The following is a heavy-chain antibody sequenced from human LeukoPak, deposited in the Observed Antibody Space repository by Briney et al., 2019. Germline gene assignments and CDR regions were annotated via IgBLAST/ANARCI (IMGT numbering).Heavy chain of an antibody. CDR3: AKTRGYCNRASCPYYFEY. CDR1: GYTFTSDD. J-gene: IGHJ4*02. D-gene: IGHD2-2*01. CDR2: MNPNSGNT. V-gene: IGHV1-8*01. Sequence: ASVKVSCKASGYTFTSDDINWVRQATGQGPEWMGWMNPNSGNTGYAQNFQGRVTMTRNTSISTAYMELSSLRSEDTAVYYCAKTRGYCNRASCPYYFEYWGQGALVTVSS.